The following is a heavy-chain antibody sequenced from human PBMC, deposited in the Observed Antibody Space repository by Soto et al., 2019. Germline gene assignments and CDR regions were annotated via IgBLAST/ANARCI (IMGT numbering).Heavy chain of an antibody. CDR3: ARGGVVVVSAAILGA. D-gene: IGHD2-2*01. J-gene: IGHJ6*02. CDR2: INPSDDST. V-gene: IGHV1-46*01. CDR1: GYTFTSYF. Sequence: QVQLVQSGTEVKKPGASVKVSCKASGYTFTSYFMHWVRQAPGKGLEWMGRINPSDDSTGHAQDLQGRVIMTADTSTATVYMELSSLSSEDTAVYYCARGGVVVVSAAILGAWGPGTTGNVSS.